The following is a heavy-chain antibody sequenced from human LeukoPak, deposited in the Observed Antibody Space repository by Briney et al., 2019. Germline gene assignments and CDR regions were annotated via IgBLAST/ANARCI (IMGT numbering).Heavy chain of an antibody. CDR1: GFTFSSYA. CDR2: ISSDGITK. Sequence: GGSLRLSCAASGFTFSSYALHWVRQAPGKGLEWVALISSDGITKYYADSVKGRITISRDNSKNTLYLQMSSLRAEDTAVFYCARVSIFGVVLPPDFWGQGTLVTVSS. CDR3: ARVSIFGVVLPPDF. V-gene: IGHV3-30*15. J-gene: IGHJ4*02. D-gene: IGHD3-3*02.